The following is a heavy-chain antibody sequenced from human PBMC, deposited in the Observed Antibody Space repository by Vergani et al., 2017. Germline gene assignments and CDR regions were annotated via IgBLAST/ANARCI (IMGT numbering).Heavy chain of an antibody. CDR1: GFTFSSYS. Sequence: VRLVESGGGVVQPGRSLRLSCAASGFTFSSYSMNWVRQAPGKGLEWVSSISSSSSYIYYADSVKGRFTISRDNAKNSLYLQMNSLRAEDTAVYYCASFPTVTQRWLDYWGQGTLVTVSS. D-gene: IGHD4-17*01. CDR3: ASFPTVTQRWLDY. V-gene: IGHV3-21*01. CDR2: ISSSSSYI. J-gene: IGHJ4*02.